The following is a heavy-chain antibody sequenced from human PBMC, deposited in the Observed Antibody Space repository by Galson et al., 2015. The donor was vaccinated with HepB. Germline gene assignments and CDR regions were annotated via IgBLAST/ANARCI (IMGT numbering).Heavy chain of an antibody. D-gene: IGHD1-1*01. J-gene: IGHJ6*02. CDR3: AKLSGYLYYYYGMDV. Sequence: SLRLSCAASGFTFSSYAMSWVRQAPGKGLEWVSAISGSGGSTYYADSVKGRFTISRDDSKNTLYLQMNSLRAEDTAVYYCAKLSGYLYYYYGMDVWGQGTTVTVSS. CDR2: ISGSGGST. V-gene: IGHV3-23*01. CDR1: GFTFSSYA.